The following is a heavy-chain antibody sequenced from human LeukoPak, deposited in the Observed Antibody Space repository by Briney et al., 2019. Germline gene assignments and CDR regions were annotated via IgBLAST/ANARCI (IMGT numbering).Heavy chain of an antibody. CDR3: ARIGYSSSWYSDYYGMDV. CDR1: GGSFSGYY. V-gene: IGHV4-34*01. J-gene: IGHJ6*02. Sequence: SETLSLTCAVYGGSFSGYYWSWIRQPPGKGLEWIGEINHSGSTNYNPSLKSRVTISVDTSKNQFSLKLSSVTAADTAVYYCARIGYSSSWYSDYYGMDVWGQGTTVTVSS. CDR2: INHSGST. D-gene: IGHD6-13*01.